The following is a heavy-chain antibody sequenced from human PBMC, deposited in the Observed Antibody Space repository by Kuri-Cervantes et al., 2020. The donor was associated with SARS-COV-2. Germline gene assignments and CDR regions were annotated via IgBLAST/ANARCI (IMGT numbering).Heavy chain of an antibody. CDR1: GYTFTSYG. V-gene: IGHV1-18*01. CDR2: ISAYNGNT. J-gene: IGHJ2*01. Sequence: ASVKVSCKASGYTFTSYGISWVRQAPGQGLEWMGWISAYNGNTNYAQKFQGRVTITADKSTSTAYMELSSLRSEDTAVYYCARGRQYGGNSLSMYFDLWGRGTLVTVSS. D-gene: IGHD4-23*01. CDR3: ARGRQYGGNSLSMYFDL.